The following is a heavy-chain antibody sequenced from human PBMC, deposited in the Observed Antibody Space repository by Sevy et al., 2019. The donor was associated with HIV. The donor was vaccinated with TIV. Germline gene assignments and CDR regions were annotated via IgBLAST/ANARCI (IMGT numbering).Heavy chain of an antibody. D-gene: IGHD3-10*01. V-gene: IGHV3-23*01. J-gene: IGHJ5*02. CDR1: GFTFSSYA. Sequence: GGSLRLSCAASGFTFSSYAITWVRQAPGKGLEWVSTITSSGGRTYYADSVKGRFTISRDNSKNTLFLQMNSLRAEDTALYYCANSLDGVLLWCEESDQTWGQGTLVTVSS. CDR2: ITSSGGRT. CDR3: ANSLDGVLLWCEESDQT.